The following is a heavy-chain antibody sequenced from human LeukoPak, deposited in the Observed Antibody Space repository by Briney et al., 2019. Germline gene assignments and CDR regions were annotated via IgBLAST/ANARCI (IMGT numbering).Heavy chain of an antibody. CDR2: IIPILGIA. D-gene: IGHD5-18*01. CDR3: ARAERGYSYGTDAFDI. V-gene: IGHV1-69*04. J-gene: IGHJ3*02. Sequence: ASVKVSCKASGGTFSSYAISWVRQAPGQGLEGMGRIIPILGIANYAQKFQGRVTITADKSTSTAYMELSSLRSEDTAVYYCARAERGYSYGTDAFDIWGQGTMVTVSS. CDR1: GGTFSSYA.